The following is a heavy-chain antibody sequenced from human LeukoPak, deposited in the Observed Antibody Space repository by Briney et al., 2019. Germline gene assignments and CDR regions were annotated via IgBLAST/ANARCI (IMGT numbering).Heavy chain of an antibody. Sequence: GASVKVSCKASGGTFSSYAISWVRQSPGQGLEWMGGIIPVFGTANYAQKFQGRVTITADESTSTAYMELSSLRSEDTAVYYCARDTSTNGHSGWPRPFDYWGQGTLVTVSS. CDR2: IIPVFGTA. CDR3: ARDTSTNGHSGWPRPFDY. J-gene: IGHJ4*02. V-gene: IGHV1-69*13. CDR1: GGTFSSYA. D-gene: IGHD6-19*01.